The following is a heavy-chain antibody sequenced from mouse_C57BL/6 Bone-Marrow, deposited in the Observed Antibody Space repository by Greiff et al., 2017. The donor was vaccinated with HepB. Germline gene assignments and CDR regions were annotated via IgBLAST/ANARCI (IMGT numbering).Heavy chain of an antibody. Sequence: QVQLQQPGAELVMPGASVKLSCKASGYTFTSYWMHWVKQRPGQGLEWIGEIDPSDSYTNYNQKFKGKSTLTVDKSSSTAYMQLSSLTSEDSAVYYCARRGAAQTAWFAFWGQGTLVTVSA. CDR1: GYTFTSYW. J-gene: IGHJ3*01. D-gene: IGHD3-2*02. CDR2: IDPSDSYT. CDR3: ARRGAAQTAWFAF. V-gene: IGHV1-69*01.